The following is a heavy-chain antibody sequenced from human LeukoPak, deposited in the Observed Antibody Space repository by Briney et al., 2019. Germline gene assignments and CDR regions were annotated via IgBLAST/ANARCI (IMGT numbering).Heavy chain of an antibody. CDR3: ARDNRYSGSCLDV. V-gene: IGHV4-61*08. J-gene: IGHJ6*02. CDR1: GGSISSGDYY. D-gene: IGHD1-26*01. CDR2: IYYSGST. Sequence: SETLSLTCTVSGGSISSGDYYWSWIRQPPGKGLEWIGYIYYSGSTNYNPSLKSRVTISVDTSKNQFSLKLNSVTAADTAVYYCARDNRYSGSCLDVWGQGTTVTVSS.